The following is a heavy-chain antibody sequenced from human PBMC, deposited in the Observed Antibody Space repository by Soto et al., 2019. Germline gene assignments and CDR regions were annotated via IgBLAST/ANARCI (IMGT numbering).Heavy chain of an antibody. CDR2: ISAYNGNT. D-gene: IGHD5-18*01. J-gene: IGHJ4*02. CDR1: GYTFTSYG. CDR3: ARAKRGYSYAVLTSQIWAPDY. V-gene: IGHV1-18*01. Sequence: GASVKVSCKASGYTFTSYGISWVRQAPGQGLEWMGWISAYNGNTNYAQKLQGRVTMTTDTSTSTAYMELRSLRSDDTAVYYCARAKRGYSYAVLTSQIWAPDYWGQGTLVTVSS.